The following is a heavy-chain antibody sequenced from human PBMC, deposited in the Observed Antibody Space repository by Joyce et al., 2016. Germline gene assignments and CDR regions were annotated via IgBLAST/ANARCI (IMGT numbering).Heavy chain of an antibody. J-gene: IGHJ5*01. CDR1: GFSFTTSKVG. CDR2: VYWDDDK. Sequence: QITLKESGPTLVKPTQTLTLTCTSSGFSFTTSKVGMGWIRQPPGKALEWLAFVYWDDDKRSSPSLKTRLTITKDTSKNQVVLTLTNVDPADTGTYCCARERQTIFDSWGQRTLVTVSS. D-gene: IGHD3-3*01. CDR3: ARERQTIFDS. V-gene: IGHV2-5*02.